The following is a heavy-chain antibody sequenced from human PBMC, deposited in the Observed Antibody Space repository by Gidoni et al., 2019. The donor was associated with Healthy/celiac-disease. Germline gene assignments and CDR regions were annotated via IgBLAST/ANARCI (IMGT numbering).Heavy chain of an antibody. D-gene: IGHD5-18*01. V-gene: IGHV4-4*07. CDR3: ARGIQLWSYYFDY. J-gene: IGHJ4*02. Sequence: QVQLQESGPGLVKPSETLSLTCTVSGGSISSYYWRWIRQPAGKGPEWIGRIYTSGSTNYNPSLKSRVTMSVDTSKNQFSLKLSSVTAADTAVYYCARGIQLWSYYFDYWGQGTLVTVSS. CDR2: IYTSGST. CDR1: GGSISSYY.